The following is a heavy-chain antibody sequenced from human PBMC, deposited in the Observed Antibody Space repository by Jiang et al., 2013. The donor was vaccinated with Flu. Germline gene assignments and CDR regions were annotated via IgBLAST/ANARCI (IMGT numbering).Heavy chain of an antibody. CDR2: IIPIFGTA. Sequence: SGAEVKKPGSSVKVSCKASGGTFSRYAISWVRQAPGQGLEWMGGIIPIFGTANYAQKFQGRVTITADESTSTAYMEVSSLRSEDTAVYYCARGHYDILTGRLGGYYGMDVWGQGTTVTVSS. CDR1: GGTFSRYA. J-gene: IGHJ6*02. CDR3: ARGHYDILTGRLGGYYGMDV. V-gene: IGHV1-69*01. D-gene: IGHD3-9*01.